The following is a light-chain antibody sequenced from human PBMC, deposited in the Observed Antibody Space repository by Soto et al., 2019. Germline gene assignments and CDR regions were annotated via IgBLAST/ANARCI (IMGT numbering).Light chain of an antibody. CDR2: DVT. J-gene: IGLJ1*01. Sequence: QSALPQPASVSGSPGQSITISCTGTSNDVGGFNYVSWYQQLPGKAPKLVIYDVTHRTSGVSDRFSGSRSGNTASLTISGLQAEDEADYYCTSFTSGSTPYVLGTGTKVTVL. CDR1: SNDVGGFNY. V-gene: IGLV2-14*03. CDR3: TSFTSGSTPYV.